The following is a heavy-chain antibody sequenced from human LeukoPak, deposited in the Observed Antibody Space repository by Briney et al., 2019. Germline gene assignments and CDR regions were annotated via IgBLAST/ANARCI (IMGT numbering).Heavy chain of an antibody. CDR2: ISSSSSYI. Sequence: GSLRLSCAASGFTFSSYSMNWVRQAPGKGLEWVSSISSSSSYIYYADSVKGRFTISRDNAKNSLYLQMNSLRAEDTAVYYCARAFLGYCSSTSCWNFDYWGQGTLVTVSS. V-gene: IGHV3-21*01. J-gene: IGHJ4*02. CDR1: GFTFSSYS. D-gene: IGHD2-2*01. CDR3: ARAFLGYCSSTSCWNFDY.